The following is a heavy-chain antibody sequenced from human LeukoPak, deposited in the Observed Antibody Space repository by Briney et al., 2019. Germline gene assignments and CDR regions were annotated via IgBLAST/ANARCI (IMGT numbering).Heavy chain of an antibody. CDR1: GGTFSSYA. V-gene: IGHV1-69*04. D-gene: IGHD4-17*01. J-gene: IGHJ5*02. CDR3: ARSTTVTTDSWFDP. Sequence: ASVKVSCKASGGTFSSYAISWVQQAPGQGLEWMGRIIPILGIANYAQKFQGRVTITADKSTSTAYMELSSLRSEDTAVYYCARSTTVTTDSWFDPWGQGTLVTVSS. CDR2: IIPILGIA.